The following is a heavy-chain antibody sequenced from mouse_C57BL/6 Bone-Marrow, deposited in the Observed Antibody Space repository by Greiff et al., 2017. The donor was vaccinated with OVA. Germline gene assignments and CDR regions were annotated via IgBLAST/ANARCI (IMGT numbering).Heavy chain of an antibody. Sequence: VQLQQPGAELVKPGASVKLSCKASGYTFTSYWMHWVKQRPGQGLEWIGMIHPNSGSTNYNEKFKSKATLTVDKSSSTAYMQLSSLTSEDSAVYYGARFSIYYGNFYAMDYWGQGTSVTVSS. D-gene: IGHD2-1*01. V-gene: IGHV1-64*01. CDR3: ARFSIYYGNFYAMDY. J-gene: IGHJ4*01. CDR2: IHPNSGST. CDR1: GYTFTSYW.